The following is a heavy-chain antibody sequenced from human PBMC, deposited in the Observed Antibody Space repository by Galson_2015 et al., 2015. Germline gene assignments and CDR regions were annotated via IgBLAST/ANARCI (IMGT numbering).Heavy chain of an antibody. CDR3: ARLGENSVGAITAFDY. J-gene: IGHJ4*02. D-gene: IGHD3-16*01. CDR2: IRSKAHNYAT. V-gene: IGHV3-73*01. CDR1: GFTFSDSA. Sequence: SLRLSCAVSGFTFSDSAIHWVRQASGKGLEWVGRIRSKAHNYATLYPASLKGRFTISRDDSKNTAYLQVNSLKTEDTAVYYCARLGENSVGAITAFDYWGQGTLVTVAS.